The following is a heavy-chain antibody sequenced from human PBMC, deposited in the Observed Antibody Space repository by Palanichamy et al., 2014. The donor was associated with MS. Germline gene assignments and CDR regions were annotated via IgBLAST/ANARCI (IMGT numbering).Heavy chain of an antibody. Sequence: EVQLVESGGGLVQPGGSLRLSCAASGFTFSSYEMNWVRQAPGKGLEWVSYISSSGSTIFYADSVKGRFTISRDNAKNSLYLQMNSLRAEDTAVYYCARDFTTIFADYWGQGTLVTVSS. J-gene: IGHJ4*02. D-gene: IGHD3-3*01. CDR2: ISSSGSTI. V-gene: IGHV3-48*03. CDR3: ARDFTTIFADY. CDR1: GFTFSSYE.